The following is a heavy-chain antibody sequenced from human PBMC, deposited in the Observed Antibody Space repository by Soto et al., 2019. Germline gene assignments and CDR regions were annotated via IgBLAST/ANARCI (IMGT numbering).Heavy chain of an antibody. J-gene: IGHJ4*02. V-gene: IGHV1-8*01. CDR1: GYTFTSYD. D-gene: IGHD3-10*01. Sequence: QVQLVQSGAEVKKPAASVKVSCKSSGYTFTSYDINWVRQATGQGLEWMGWMNPNSGNTDYAQKFQGRATMPKNTSISRAYMELSSLRAEDTAVYYCARGLSWFGELFDYWGQGTLVTVSS. CDR3: ARGLSWFGELFDY. CDR2: MNPNSGNT.